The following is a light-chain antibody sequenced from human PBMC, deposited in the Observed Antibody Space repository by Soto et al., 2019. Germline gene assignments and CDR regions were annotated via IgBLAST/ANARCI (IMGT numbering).Light chain of an antibody. Sequence: DIQMTQSPSTLSASVGDRVTITCRASQSISSWLAWYQQKPGKAPKLLIYDASGLQSGVPSRFSGSGSGTEFTLTISTLQPDDFATYYCQQYSAYSFTFGQGTRLEIK. CDR1: QSISSW. J-gene: IGKJ5*01. CDR2: DAS. CDR3: QQYSAYSFT. V-gene: IGKV1-5*01.